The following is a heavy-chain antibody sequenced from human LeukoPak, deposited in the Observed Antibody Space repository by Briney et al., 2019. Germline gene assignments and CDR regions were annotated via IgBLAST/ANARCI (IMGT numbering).Heavy chain of an antibody. CDR1: GFTFSSYW. D-gene: IGHD1-26*01. J-gene: IGHJ4*02. CDR2: IKQDGSEE. Sequence: GSLRLSCAASGFTFSSYWMSWVRQAPGKGLEWVANIKQDGSEENFVDSVKGRFTISRVNAKKSLYMQMNSLRAEDTAVYYCARGSSAGASLRHDYWGQGTLVTVSS. V-gene: IGHV3-7*01. CDR3: ARGSSAGASLRHDY.